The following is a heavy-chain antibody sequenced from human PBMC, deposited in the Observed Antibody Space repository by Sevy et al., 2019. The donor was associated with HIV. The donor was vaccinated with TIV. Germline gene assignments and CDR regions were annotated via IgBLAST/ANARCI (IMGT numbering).Heavy chain of an antibody. J-gene: IGHJ4*02. Sequence: SETLSLTCTVSGGSITSLYWNWIRQPPGKGLEWIANIYYNGHINYNLSLKSRVTLSLDTSRNQFFLRVISVTAADTAMYYCAGENAWGRGYSWGQGTLVTVSS. CDR1: GGSITSLY. D-gene: IGHD1-26*01. CDR2: IYYNGHI. V-gene: IGHV4-59*08. CDR3: AGENAWGRGYS.